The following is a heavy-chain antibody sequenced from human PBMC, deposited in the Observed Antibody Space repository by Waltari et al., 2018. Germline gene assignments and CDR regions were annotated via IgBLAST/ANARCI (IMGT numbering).Heavy chain of an antibody. V-gene: IGHV4-4*02. CDR3: ARVSGGCSSTSCYLDS. J-gene: IGHJ4*02. CDR1: GVSIYSHNW. Sequence: QVQLQESGPGLVKPSGTLSLTCAVSGVSIYSHNWWNWVRRSPGKGLEWIGENHHSGGTRFNISFKSRVAISLDNSKNQFALDLTSVTAADTAFYYCARVSGGCSSTSCYLDSWGPGILVTVSS. D-gene: IGHD2-2*01. CDR2: NHHSGGT.